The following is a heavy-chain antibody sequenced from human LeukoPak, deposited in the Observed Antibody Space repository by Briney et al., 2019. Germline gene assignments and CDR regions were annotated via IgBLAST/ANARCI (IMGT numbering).Heavy chain of an antibody. CDR1: GFTFSSYW. Sequence: GGSLRLSCAASGFTFSSYWMSWVRQAPGKGLEWVANIKQDGSEKYYVDSVKGRFTISRDNGKNTIYLQMNSLRVDDTAIYYCAKAATYFYGSVTYDWFESWGQGTLVTVSS. J-gene: IGHJ5*01. V-gene: IGHV3-7*01. CDR3: AKAATYFYGSVTYDWFES. CDR2: IKQDGSEK. D-gene: IGHD3-10*01.